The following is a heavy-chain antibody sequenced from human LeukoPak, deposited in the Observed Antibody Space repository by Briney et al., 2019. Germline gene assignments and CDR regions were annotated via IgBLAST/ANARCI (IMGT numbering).Heavy chain of an antibody. CDR2: INHSGST. Sequence: SETLSLTCAVYGGSFSGYYWSWIRQPPGKGLEWIGEINHSGSTNYNPSLKSRVTISVDTSKNQFSLKLSSVTAADTAVYYCAREYRGLGFDYWGQGTLVTVSS. D-gene: IGHD6-19*01. V-gene: IGHV4-34*01. CDR3: AREYRGLGFDY. CDR1: GGSFSGYY. J-gene: IGHJ4*02.